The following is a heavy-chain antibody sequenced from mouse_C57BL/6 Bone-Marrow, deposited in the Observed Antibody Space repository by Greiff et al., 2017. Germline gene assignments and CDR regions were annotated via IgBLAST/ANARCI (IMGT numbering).Heavy chain of an antibody. CDR2: INPNNGGT. CDR3: ARYGSSPLAAY. D-gene: IGHD1-1*01. Sequence: EVKLQQSGPELVKPGASVKISCKASGYTFTDYYMNWVKQSHGKSLEWIGDINPNNGGTSYNQKFKGKATLTVDKSSSTAYMELRSLTSEDSAVYYCARYGSSPLAAYWGQGTLVTVSA. CDR1: GYTFTDYY. V-gene: IGHV1-26*01. J-gene: IGHJ3*01.